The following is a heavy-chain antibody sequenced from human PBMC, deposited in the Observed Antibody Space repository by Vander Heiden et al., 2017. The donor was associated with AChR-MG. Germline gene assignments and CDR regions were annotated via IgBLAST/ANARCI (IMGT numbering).Heavy chain of an antibody. CDR2: ISSSSSTI. D-gene: IGHD6-13*01. CDR1: GSTFRSYS. V-gene: IGHV3-48*01. CDR3: ARDKSSSWYPPYYFDY. Sequence: EVQLVESGGGLVQPGGSLRLSCAASGSTFRSYSMNWVRQAPGKGLEWVSYISSSSSTIYYADSVKGRFTISRDNAKNSLYLQMNSLRAEDTAVYYCARDKSSSWYPPYYFDYWGQGTLVTVSS. J-gene: IGHJ4*02.